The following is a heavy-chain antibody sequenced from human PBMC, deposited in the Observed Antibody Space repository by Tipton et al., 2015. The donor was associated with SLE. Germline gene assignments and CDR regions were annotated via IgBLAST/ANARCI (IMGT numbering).Heavy chain of an antibody. CDR3: ARGGYYYDSTGRYFEL. CDR2: IYTSGST. J-gene: IGHJ2*01. V-gene: IGHV4-61*09. CDR1: GGSISSGSYY. D-gene: IGHD3-22*01. Sequence: TLSLTCTVSGGSISSGSYYWSWIRQPAGKGLEWIGHIYTSGSTNYNPSLKSRVTISVDTSKNHLALKLKSMTAADTAVYYCARGGYYYDSTGRYFELWGRGTLVTVSS.